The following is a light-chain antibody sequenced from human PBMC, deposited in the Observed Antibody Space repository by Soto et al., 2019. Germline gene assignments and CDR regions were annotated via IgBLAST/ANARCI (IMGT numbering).Light chain of an antibody. J-gene: IGLJ1*01. CDR1: SSNIGNDY. Sequence: QSVLTQPPSVSAAPGQQVTISCSRSSSNIGNDYVSWYQQLPGTAPKLLIYDNNKRAAGIPDRLSGSESGTSATLGITGLQTGDEADYYCGRWDSRLSTYVFGTGTKLTVL. CDR2: DNN. V-gene: IGLV1-51*01. CDR3: GRWDSRLSTYV.